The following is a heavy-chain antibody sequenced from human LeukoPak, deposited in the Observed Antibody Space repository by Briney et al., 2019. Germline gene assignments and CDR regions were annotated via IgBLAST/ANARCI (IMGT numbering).Heavy chain of an antibody. CDR1: GSSVSSGTYY. D-gene: IGHD2-8*01. CDR2: IYYSGST. J-gene: IGHJ3*02. V-gene: IGHV4-61*01. CDR3: TRSTNLEAFDI. Sequence: SETLSLTCTVSGSSVSSGTYYWSWIRQPPGKGLEWIGYIYYSGSTNYNPSLKSRVTISVDTSKNQCSLKLSSVTTADTAVYYCTRSTNLEAFDIWGQGTMVTVFS.